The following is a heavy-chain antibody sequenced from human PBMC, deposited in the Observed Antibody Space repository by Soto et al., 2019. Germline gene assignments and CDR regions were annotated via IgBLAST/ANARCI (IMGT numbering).Heavy chain of an antibody. Sequence: GVSLRLSCAASGFTFSNYGMHWVRQAPGKGLEWVAVISYDGSNKYYADSVKGRFTISRDNSKNTLYVQMNSLRGEDTAVYYCEKDPNNYQYPYSSPMHVWGQGTTLTVSS. J-gene: IGHJ6*02. CDR1: GFTFSNYG. CDR2: ISYDGSNK. CDR3: EKDPNNYQYPYSSPMHV. D-gene: IGHD1-20*01. V-gene: IGHV3-30*18.